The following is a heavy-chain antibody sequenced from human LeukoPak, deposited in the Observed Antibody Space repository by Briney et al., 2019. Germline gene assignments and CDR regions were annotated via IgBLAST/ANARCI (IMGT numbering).Heavy chain of an antibody. Sequence: GGSLRLSCAASGFTFSGSAMHWVRQASGKGLEWVCRIRSKTNNYATAYAASVKGRFTISRDDSKNTAYMQMDSLKTEDTAVYYCTENYYGSGSYADFDFWGQGTLVTVSS. V-gene: IGHV3-73*01. D-gene: IGHD3-10*01. J-gene: IGHJ4*02. CDR2: IRSKTNNYAT. CDR1: GFTFSGSA. CDR3: TENYYGSGSYADFDF.